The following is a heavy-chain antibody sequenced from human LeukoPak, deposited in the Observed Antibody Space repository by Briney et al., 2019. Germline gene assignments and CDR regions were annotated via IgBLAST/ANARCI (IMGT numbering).Heavy chain of an antibody. CDR2: IRSKAYGGTT. J-gene: IGHJ6*02. CDR1: GFTFGDYA. D-gene: IGHD2-2*01. V-gene: IGHV3-49*04. Sequence: GGPLRLSCTASGFTFGDYAMSWVRQAPGKGLEWVGFIRSKAYGGTTEYAASVKGRFTISRDDSKSIAYLQMNSLKTEDTAVYYCTSVPAATNARYYYYYYGMDVWGQGTTVTVSS. CDR3: TSVPAATNARYYYYYYGMDV.